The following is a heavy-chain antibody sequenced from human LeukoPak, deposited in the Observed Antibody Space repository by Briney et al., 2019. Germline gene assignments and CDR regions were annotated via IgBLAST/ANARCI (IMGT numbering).Heavy chain of an antibody. CDR2: INPNSGGT. J-gene: IGHJ5*02. D-gene: IGHD6-13*01. Sequence: GASVKVSCKASGYTFTGYYMHWVRQAPGQGLERMGWINPNSGGTNYAQKFQGRVTMTRDTSISTAYMELSRLRSDDTAVYYCARDPYSSSWYEGGANWFDPWGQGTLVTVSS. V-gene: IGHV1-2*02. CDR1: GYTFTGYY. CDR3: ARDPYSSSWYEGGANWFDP.